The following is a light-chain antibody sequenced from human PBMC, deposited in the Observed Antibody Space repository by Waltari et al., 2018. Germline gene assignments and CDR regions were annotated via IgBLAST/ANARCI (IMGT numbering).Light chain of an antibody. CDR2: KAS. CDR1: QGISSY. Sequence: DIQMTQSPSSLSASVGDRVTITCRTSQGISSYLAWYQQKPGKAPNLLIYKASTLQSGVPSRFSGSGSGTDFTLTISSLQPEYFATYYCQQHSTNPLTFGGGTKVEIK. J-gene: IGKJ4*01. V-gene: IGKV1-9*01. CDR3: QQHSTNPLT.